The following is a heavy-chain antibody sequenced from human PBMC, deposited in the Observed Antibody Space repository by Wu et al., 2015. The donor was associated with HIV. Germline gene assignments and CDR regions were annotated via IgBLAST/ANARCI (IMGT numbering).Heavy chain of an antibody. J-gene: IGHJ1*01. CDR3: TAFPRDIWSTGLPY. CDR2: FDPENGKI. V-gene: IGHV1-24*01. Sequence: HVQLEQSGAVVRKSGASVRVPCKVSGNSLTKLSIHWVRQAPGKGLEWMGGFDPENGKIIYAQRFQGRVAMTEDRSTDTAYMDVKSLRSEDTAVFYCTAFPRDIWSTGLPYWGQGTLVTVSS. CDR1: GNSLTKLS. D-gene: IGHD3-10*01.